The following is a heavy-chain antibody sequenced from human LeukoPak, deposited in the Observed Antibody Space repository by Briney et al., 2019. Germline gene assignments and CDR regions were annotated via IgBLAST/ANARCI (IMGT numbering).Heavy chain of an antibody. Sequence: GGSLRLSCAASGFTFINYWMHWVRQAPGKGLVWVSRINGDGSTISYADSVKGRFTISRDNAKNTLYPQMNSLRAEDTAVYYCAKEAAAADFDYWGQGTLVTVSP. D-gene: IGHD6-13*01. CDR3: AKEAAAADFDY. CDR1: GFTFINYW. CDR2: INGDGSTI. J-gene: IGHJ4*02. V-gene: IGHV3-74*01.